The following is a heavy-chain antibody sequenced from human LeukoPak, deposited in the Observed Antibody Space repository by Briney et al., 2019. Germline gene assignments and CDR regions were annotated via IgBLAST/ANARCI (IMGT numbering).Heavy chain of an antibody. J-gene: IGHJ3*02. D-gene: IGHD2-21*02. CDR3: ARDIVVVTAPQAFDI. CDR1: GYTFTNYG. CDR2: ISAYNGNT. V-gene: IGHV1-18*01. Sequence: GASVKVSCKASGYTFTNYGFSWVRQAPGQGLEWMGWISAYNGNTKYAQKLQGRVTMTTDTSTSTAYMELRSLRSDDTAVYYCARDIVVVTAPQAFDIWGQGTMVTVSS.